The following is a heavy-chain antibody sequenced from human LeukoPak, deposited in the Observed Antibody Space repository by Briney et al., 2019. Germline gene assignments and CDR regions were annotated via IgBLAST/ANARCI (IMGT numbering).Heavy chain of an antibody. J-gene: IGHJ4*02. CDR2: INPNSGGT. CDR3: ARDLGFGNNWHVNS. V-gene: IGHV1-2*02. CDR1: GYTFTGYY. Sequence: ASVKVSCKASGYTFTGYYMHWVRQAPGQGLEWMGWINPNSGGTNYAQKFQGRVTMTRDTSISTAYMELSRLRSDDTAVYCARDLGFGNNWHVNSWGQETLVTVSS. D-gene: IGHD3-16*01.